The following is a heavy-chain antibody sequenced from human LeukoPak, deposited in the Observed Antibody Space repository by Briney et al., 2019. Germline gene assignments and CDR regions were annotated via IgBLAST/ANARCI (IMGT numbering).Heavy chain of an antibody. CDR3: ARDPPIVVVPAAIQKFDP. D-gene: IGHD2-2*01. Sequence: SETLSLTCTVSGGSISSSSYYWGWIRQPPGKGLEWIGSIYYSGSTYYNPSLKSRVTISVDTSKNQFSLKLSSVTAADTAVYYCARDPPIVVVPAAIQKFDPWGQGTLVTVSS. CDR1: GGSISSSSYY. V-gene: IGHV4-39*07. J-gene: IGHJ5*02. CDR2: IYYSGST.